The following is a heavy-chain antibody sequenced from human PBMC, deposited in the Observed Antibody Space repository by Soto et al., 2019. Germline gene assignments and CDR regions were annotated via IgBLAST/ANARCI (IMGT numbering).Heavy chain of an antibody. CDR2: ISAYNGNT. J-gene: IGHJ5*02. Sequence: ASVKVSCKASGYTFTSYGISWVRQAPGQGLEWMGWISAYNGNTNYAQKLQGRVTMTTDTSTSTAYMELRSLRSDDTAVYYCARADSSSWYGGGYWFDPWGQGTLVTVSS. CDR3: ARADSSSWYGGGYWFDP. D-gene: IGHD6-13*01. CDR1: GYTFTSYG. V-gene: IGHV1-18*01.